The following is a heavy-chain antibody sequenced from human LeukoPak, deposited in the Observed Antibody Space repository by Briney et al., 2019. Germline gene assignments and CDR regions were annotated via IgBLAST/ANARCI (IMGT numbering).Heavy chain of an antibody. CDR2: ISWNSGSI. J-gene: IGHJ5*02. CDR3: ARGPYSYGLNWLDP. CDR1: GFTFDDYA. V-gene: IGHV3-9*01. D-gene: IGHD5-18*01. Sequence: GGSLRLSCAASGFTFDDYAMHWVRQAPGKGLEWVSGISWNSGSIGYADSVKGRFTISRDNAKNSLYLQMNSLRAEDTAVYYCARGPYSYGLNWLDPWGQGTLVTVSS.